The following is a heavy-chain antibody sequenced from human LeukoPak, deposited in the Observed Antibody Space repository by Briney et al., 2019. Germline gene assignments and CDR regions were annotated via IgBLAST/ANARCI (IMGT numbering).Heavy chain of an antibody. Sequence: GGSLRLSCAASGFTFNSYSMHWVRQAPGKGLEGVTAISDDETYKFYADSVKGRFTISRDNSKNTLYLQMNSLRADDTAVYYCARGLAYYYDSSAYFLDYWGQGTLVTVSS. CDR3: ARGLAYYYDSSAYFLDY. D-gene: IGHD3-22*01. J-gene: IGHJ4*02. CDR1: GFTFNSYS. CDR2: ISDDETYK. V-gene: IGHV3-30-3*01.